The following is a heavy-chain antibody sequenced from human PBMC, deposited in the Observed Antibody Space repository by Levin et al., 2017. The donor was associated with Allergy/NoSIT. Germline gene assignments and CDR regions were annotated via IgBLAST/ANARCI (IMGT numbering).Heavy chain of an antibody. CDR2: IGTSHDP. Sequence: GGSLRLSCAASGFDFPSYAISWLRQAPGKGLEWVSAIGTSHDPYYADSVKGRFTISSDNSKNTVYLQMHSLRAEDTALYYCAIEGFSSYEYDWCDPWGQGTQVTVSS. V-gene: IGHV3-23*01. CDR1: GFDFPSYA. J-gene: IGHJ5*02. CDR3: AIEGFSSYEYDWCDP. D-gene: IGHD3-16*01.